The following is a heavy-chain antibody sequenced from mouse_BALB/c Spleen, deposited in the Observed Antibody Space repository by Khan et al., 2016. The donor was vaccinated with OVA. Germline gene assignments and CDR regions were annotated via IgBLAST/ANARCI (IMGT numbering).Heavy chain of an antibody. J-gene: IGHJ3*01. CDR1: GYTFTSYY. CDR3: TRSGYGTFAY. D-gene: IGHD2-1*01. Sequence: QVQLKQSGAELVKPGASVKLSCKASGYTFTSYYMYWVKQRPGQGLEWIGEINPSEGDTNFNEKFKSKATLTVDKSSSTVYMQLSSLTSEDSAVYYCTRSGYGTFAYWGQGTLVTVSA. V-gene: IGHV1S81*02. CDR2: INPSEGDT.